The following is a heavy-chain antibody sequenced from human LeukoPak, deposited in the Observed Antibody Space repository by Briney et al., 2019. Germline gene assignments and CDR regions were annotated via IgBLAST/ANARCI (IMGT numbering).Heavy chain of an antibody. CDR3: VRAGAYHFDN. CDR1: GFTFSDYW. CDR2: INTDTRGT. J-gene: IGHJ4*02. Sequence: GGSLRLSCAASGFTFSDYWMHWVRQAPGKGLVWVSIINTDTRGTYYADSVKGRFTISRDNAEDTLYLQMNSLRAEDTAVYYCVRAGAYHFDNWGQGTLVTVSS. V-gene: IGHV3-74*01. D-gene: IGHD3-16*01.